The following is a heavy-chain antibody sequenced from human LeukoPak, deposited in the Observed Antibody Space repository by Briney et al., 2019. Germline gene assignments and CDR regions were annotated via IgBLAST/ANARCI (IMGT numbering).Heavy chain of an antibody. CDR3: VRDYGNFVQGN. V-gene: IGHV4-39*02. D-gene: IGHD1-7*01. Sequence: SETLSLTCSVSGGSINSYYWGWVRQSPGQGLEWIGSIVSGGSTYHNPSLKSRVTMSIDTSNNQFSLKLSFVTAADTAIYYCVRDYGNFVQGNWGQGTLVTVSS. CDR1: GGSINSYY. CDR2: IVSGGST. J-gene: IGHJ4*02.